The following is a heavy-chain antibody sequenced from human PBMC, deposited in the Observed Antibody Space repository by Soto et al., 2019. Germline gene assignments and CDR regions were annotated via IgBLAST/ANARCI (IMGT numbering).Heavy chain of an antibody. CDR3: ARDGYSYGYSFDY. D-gene: IGHD5-18*01. V-gene: IGHV1-2*02. CDR2: INPNSGGT. J-gene: IGHJ4*02. Sequence: QVQLVQSGAEVKKPGASVKVSCKASGYTFTGYYMHWVRQAPGQGLEWMGWINPNSGGTNYAPKFQGRVTMTRDTSISTAYMELSRLRSYETAVYYCARDGYSYGYSFDYWGQGTLGTVSS. CDR1: GYTFTGYY.